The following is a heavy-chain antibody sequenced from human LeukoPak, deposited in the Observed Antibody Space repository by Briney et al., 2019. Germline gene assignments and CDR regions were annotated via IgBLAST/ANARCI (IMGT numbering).Heavy chain of an antibody. V-gene: IGHV3-53*01. CDR1: GFTVSSNY. Sequence: GGSLRLSCAAAGFTVSSNYMSWVRQAPGKGLEWVSVIYRGGTTYYADSVKGRFTISRDNAKNTLYLQMNSLTAEDTAVYYCARGPPWYFDLWGRGTLVTVSS. CDR3: ARGPPWYFDL. D-gene: IGHD6-25*01. CDR2: IYRGGTT. J-gene: IGHJ2*01.